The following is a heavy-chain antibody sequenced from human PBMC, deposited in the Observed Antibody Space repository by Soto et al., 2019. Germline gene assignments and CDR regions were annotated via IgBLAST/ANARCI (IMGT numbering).Heavy chain of an antibody. V-gene: IGHV4-39*01. CDR3: ARHQYYYDSSGYTLDY. J-gene: IGHJ4*02. D-gene: IGHD3-22*01. Sequence: PSETLSLTCTFSCGSIISSTYYWGWIRQPPGKGLEWIGSVYYSGSTYYNPSLKSRVTISVDTSNNQFSLKLNSVTAADTAVYYCARHQYYYDSSGYTLDYWGQGTLVTVSS. CDR2: VYYSGST. CDR1: CGSIISSTYY.